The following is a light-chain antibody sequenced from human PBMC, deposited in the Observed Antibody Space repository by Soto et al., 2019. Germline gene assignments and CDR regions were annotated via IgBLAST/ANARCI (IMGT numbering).Light chain of an antibody. Sequence: EIVLTQSPAPLSVSPWERVTISCRASQNLHSFLNWYQQRPGQAPRPLIYDGSKRAAGVPDRISGDGSGTDYTLTISSLEPEDFAVYYCQQRTRWPMTFGQGTRLEIK. CDR3: QQRTRWPMT. CDR1: QNLHSF. CDR2: DGS. V-gene: IGKV3-11*01. J-gene: IGKJ5*01.